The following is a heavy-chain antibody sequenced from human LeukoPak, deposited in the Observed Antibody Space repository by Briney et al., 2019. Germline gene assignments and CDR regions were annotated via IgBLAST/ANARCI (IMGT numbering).Heavy chain of an antibody. Sequence: SETLSLTCTVSGGSISSYYWSWIRQPPEKELEWIGYIYYRGSTNFSPSLKSRVTISVDTSKNQFSLKLSSVTDADTVVYYCARHRPPDRGYIYGPIDYWGQGTLVTVSS. CDR3: ARHRPPDRGYIYGPIDY. CDR1: GGSISSYY. CDR2: IYYRGST. V-gene: IGHV4-59*08. D-gene: IGHD5-18*01. J-gene: IGHJ4*02.